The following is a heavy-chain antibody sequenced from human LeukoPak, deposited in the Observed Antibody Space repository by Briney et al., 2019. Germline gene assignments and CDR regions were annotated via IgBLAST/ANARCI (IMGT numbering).Heavy chain of an antibody. CDR1: GFTFSSYE. CDR3: PRGGSGSYHYYMDV. V-gene: IGHV3-48*03. CDR2: ISSSGKTI. J-gene: IGHJ6*03. Sequence: PGGSLRLSCAASGFTFSSYEVNWVRQAPGKGLEWVSYISSSGKTISYADSVKGRFTISRDNAKNSLYLHMNSLRGEDTAVYFCPRGGSGSYHYYMDVWGKGTTVTVSS. D-gene: IGHD3-22*01.